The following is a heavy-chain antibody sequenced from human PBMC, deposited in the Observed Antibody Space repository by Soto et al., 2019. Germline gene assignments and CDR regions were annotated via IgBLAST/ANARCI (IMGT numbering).Heavy chain of an antibody. Sequence: ASVKVSCKASGGTFSSYAISWVRQAPGQGLEWMGGIIPIFGTANYAQKFQGRVTITADESTSTAYMELSSLRSEDTAVYYCAKLRGVIRSLRYGMDVWGQGTTVTVSS. CDR3: AKLRGVIRSLRYGMDV. V-gene: IGHV1-69*13. CDR2: IIPIFGTA. J-gene: IGHJ6*02. CDR1: GGTFSSYA. D-gene: IGHD3-10*01.